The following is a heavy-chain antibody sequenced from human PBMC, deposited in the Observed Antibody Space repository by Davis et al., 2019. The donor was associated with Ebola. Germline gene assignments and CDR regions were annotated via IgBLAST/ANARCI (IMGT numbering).Heavy chain of an antibody. CDR1: GFTFSSYE. CDR2: IKQDGREK. D-gene: IGHD1-26*01. V-gene: IGHV3-7*03. J-gene: IGHJ6*02. Sequence: PGGSLRLSCAASGFTFSSYEMNWVRQAPGKGLEWVANIKQDGREKYYVDSVKGRFTISRDNAKRLLYLQLDSLRAEDTAVYYCARAKLASGNYYAPYHYYGLDVWGQGTTVTVSS. CDR3: ARAKLASGNYYAPYHYYGLDV.